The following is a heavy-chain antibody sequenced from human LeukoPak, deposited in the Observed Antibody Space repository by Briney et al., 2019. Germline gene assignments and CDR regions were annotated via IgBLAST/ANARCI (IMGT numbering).Heavy chain of an antibody. D-gene: IGHD3-9*01. V-gene: IGHV5-51*01. J-gene: IGHJ3*02. CDR2: IYPGDSDT. CDR3: SRIKDILTGYGAFDI. CDR1: GYSFTSYW. Sequence: GESLKISCKGSGYSFTSYWIGWVRQMPGKGLEWMGIIYPGDSDTRYSPSFQGLVTISADKSISTAYLQWSSLKASDTAMYYCSRIKDILTGYGAFDIWGQGTMVTVSS.